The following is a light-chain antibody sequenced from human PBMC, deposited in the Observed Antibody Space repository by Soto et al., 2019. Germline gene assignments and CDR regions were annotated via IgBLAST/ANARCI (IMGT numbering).Light chain of an antibody. J-gene: IGKJ3*01. CDR3: QQYGSSLFT. V-gene: IGKV3-20*01. CDR2: GTS. CDR1: QSVSSIY. Sequence: ETALTQSPGTLSLSPGERATLSCMASQSVSSIYLAWYQQKPGQAPRVLIYGTSIRASGVPEMFSGGGSGTDFTLTISRLEPEDFAVYYCQQYGSSLFTFGPGTKV.